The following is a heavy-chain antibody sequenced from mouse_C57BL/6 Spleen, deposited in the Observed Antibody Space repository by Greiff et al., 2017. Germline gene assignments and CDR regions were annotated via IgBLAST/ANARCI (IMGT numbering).Heavy chain of an antibody. Sequence: VQLKESGPGLVKPSQSLSLTCSVTGYSITSGYYWNWIRQFPGNKLEWMGYISYDGSNNYNPSLKNRISITRDTSKNQFFLKLNSVTTEDTATYYCARGYGNWFAYWGQGTLVTVSA. J-gene: IGHJ3*01. CDR1: GYSITSGYY. CDR2: ISYDGSN. V-gene: IGHV3-6*01. CDR3: ARGYGNWFAY. D-gene: IGHD2-10*02.